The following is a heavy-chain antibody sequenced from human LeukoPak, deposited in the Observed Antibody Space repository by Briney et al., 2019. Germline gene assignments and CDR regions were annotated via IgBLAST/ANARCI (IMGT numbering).Heavy chain of an antibody. D-gene: IGHD3-10*01. CDR1: GYTFTSYG. CDR3: ARDHRLTTMVRGVITHLSGWFDP. CDR2: ISAYNGNT. Sequence: ASVKVSCKASGYTFTSYGISWVRQAPGQGLEWMGWISAYNGNTNYAQKLQGRVTMTTDTSTRTAYMELRSLRSDDPAVYYCARDHRLTTMVRGVITHLSGWFDPWGQGTLVTVSS. J-gene: IGHJ5*02. V-gene: IGHV1-18*01.